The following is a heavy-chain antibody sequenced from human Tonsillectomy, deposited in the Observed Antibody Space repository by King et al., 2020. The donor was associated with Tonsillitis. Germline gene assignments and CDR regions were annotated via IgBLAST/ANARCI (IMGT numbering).Heavy chain of an antibody. V-gene: IGHV3-30*02. CDR2: IRYDRSNK. Sequence: QLVQSGGGVVQPGGSLRLSCAASGFTFSSYGMHWVRQAPGKGLEWVAFIRYDRSNKYYADSVKGRFTISRDNSKNTLYLQMNSLRAEDTAVYYCAKPIFNYYGSSGNDAFDIWAQGTMVTVSS. D-gene: IGHD3-22*01. CDR1: GFTFSSYG. J-gene: IGHJ3*02. CDR3: AKPIFNYYGSSGNDAFDI.